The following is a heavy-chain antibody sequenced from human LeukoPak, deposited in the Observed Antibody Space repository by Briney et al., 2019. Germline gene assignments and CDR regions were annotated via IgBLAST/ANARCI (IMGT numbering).Heavy chain of an antibody. D-gene: IGHD4-23*01. CDR3: ARDRADSGGNGFDY. CDR2: IYYSGST. J-gene: IGHJ4*02. Sequence: SETLSLTRTVSGGSISSSSYYWGWIRQPPGKGLEWIGSIYYSGSTYYNPSLKSRVTISVDTSKNQFSLKLTAVTAADTAIYYCARDRADSGGNGFDYWGQGTLVTVSS. V-gene: IGHV4-39*07. CDR1: GGSISSSSYY.